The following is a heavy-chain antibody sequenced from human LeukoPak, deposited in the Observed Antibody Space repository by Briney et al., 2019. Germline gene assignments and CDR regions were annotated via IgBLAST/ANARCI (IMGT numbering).Heavy chain of an antibody. V-gene: IGHV4-59*01. Sequence: SETLSLTCTVTGGSITGYYWTWIRQPPRKRLEWIGYLHFSGSTNYNPTLKSRVTISVDTYKNQLSLRLTSVNAADTAVYYCARVVSDWALVDPWGRGTLVTVSS. D-gene: IGHD6-19*01. CDR3: ARVVSDWALVDP. CDR1: GGSITGYY. CDR2: LHFSGST. J-gene: IGHJ5*02.